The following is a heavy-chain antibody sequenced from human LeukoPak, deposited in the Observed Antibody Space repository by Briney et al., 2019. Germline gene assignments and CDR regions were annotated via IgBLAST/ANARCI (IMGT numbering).Heavy chain of an antibody. J-gene: IGHJ5*02. CDR3: ARILA. Sequence: GGSLRLSCVASGFTFTNYWMNWVRQTPGKGLEWVANIKPDGSEKYYVDSVKGRFTISRDNAKNPLYLQMDSLRAEDTAVYYCARILAWGQGTLVTVSS. D-gene: IGHD2-15*01. CDR1: GFTFTNYW. V-gene: IGHV3-7*03. CDR2: IKPDGSEK.